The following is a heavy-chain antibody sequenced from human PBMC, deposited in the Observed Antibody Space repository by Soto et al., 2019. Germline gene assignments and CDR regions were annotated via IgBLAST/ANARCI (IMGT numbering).Heavy chain of an antibody. V-gene: IGHV1-69*13. CDR3: ARGWNDFPH. Sequence: GASVKVSCKAPGGTSSSSAISWVRQAPGQGLECMGGIIPVVGTANYAQKFQGRVTINADESTSTVYMELSSLRSEDTAVYYCARGWNDFPHWGQGTLVTVPQ. CDR2: IIPVVGTA. D-gene: IGHD1-1*01. J-gene: IGHJ1*01. CDR1: GGTSSSSA.